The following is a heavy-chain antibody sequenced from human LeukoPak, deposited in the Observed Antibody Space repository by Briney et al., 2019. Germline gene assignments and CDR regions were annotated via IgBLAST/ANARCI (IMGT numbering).Heavy chain of an antibody. V-gene: IGHV3-74*01. CDR3: ARAPSEIGGYYPEYFRQ. CDR2: IKSDGRT. Sequence: GGSLRLSCAASGFTLSSYWMHWVRHAPGKGLVWVSRIKSDGRTNYADSVKGRFTIARDNAKNTVSLQMNSLRAEDTGVYYCARAPSEIGGYYPEYFRQWGQDALVIVSS. J-gene: IGHJ1*01. CDR1: GFTLSSYW. D-gene: IGHD3-22*01.